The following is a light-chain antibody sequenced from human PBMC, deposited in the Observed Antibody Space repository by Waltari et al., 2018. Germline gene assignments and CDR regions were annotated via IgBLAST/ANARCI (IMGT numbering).Light chain of an antibody. Sequence: DIVXTQSPDSLAVSLGERATINCKSSQSVLYSSNNKKYLAWYQQKPGQPPKLLIYWASTRESGVPDRFSGSGSGTDFTLTISSLQAEDVAVYYCQQYYSTPWTFGQGTKVEIK. CDR1: QSVLYSSNNKKY. V-gene: IGKV4-1*01. J-gene: IGKJ1*01. CDR2: WAS. CDR3: QQYYSTPWT.